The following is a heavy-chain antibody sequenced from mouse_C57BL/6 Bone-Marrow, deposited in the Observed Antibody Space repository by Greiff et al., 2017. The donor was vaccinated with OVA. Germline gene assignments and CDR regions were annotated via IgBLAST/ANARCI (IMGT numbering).Heavy chain of an antibody. Sequence: VQLQQPGAELVKPGASVKLSCKASGYTFTSYWMHWVRQRPGQGLEWIGMIHPNSGSTNYNEKFKSKATLTVDKSSSTAYMQLSSLTSEDSAVYYCADGYYPYYAMDYWGQGTSVTVSS. J-gene: IGHJ4*01. CDR3: ADGYYPYYAMDY. V-gene: IGHV1-64*01. D-gene: IGHD2-3*01. CDR1: GYTFTSYW. CDR2: IHPNSGST.